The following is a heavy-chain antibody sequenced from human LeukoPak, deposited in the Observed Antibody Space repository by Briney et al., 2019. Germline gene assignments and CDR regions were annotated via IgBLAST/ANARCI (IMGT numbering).Heavy chain of an antibody. CDR3: ARDIPPPVFYYDSSGYSDY. CDR2: ISRSGSYM. J-gene: IGHJ4*02. D-gene: IGHD3-22*01. CDR1: GFTFSSYS. V-gene: IGHV3-21*01. Sequence: GGSLRLSCAASGFTFSSYSMNWVRQAPGKGLEWVSSISRSGSYMSYADSVEGRFTISRDNAKNSLYLQMNSLRAEDTAVYYCARDIPPPVFYYDSSGYSDYWGQGTLVTVSS.